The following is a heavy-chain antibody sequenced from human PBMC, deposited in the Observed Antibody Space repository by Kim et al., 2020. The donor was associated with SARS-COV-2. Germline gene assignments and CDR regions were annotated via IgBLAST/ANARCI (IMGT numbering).Heavy chain of an antibody. Sequence: GGSLRLSCAASGFTFSNAWMSWVRQAPGKGLEWVGRIKSKTDGGTTDYAAPVKGRFTISRDDSKNTLYLQMNSLKTEDTAVYYCTTSLYDYDFWSGYYTDYYYYGMVVWGQGTTVTVSS. D-gene: IGHD3-3*01. CDR3: TTSLYDYDFWSGYYTDYYYYGMVV. J-gene: IGHJ6*02. CDR2: IKSKTDGGTT. V-gene: IGHV3-15*01. CDR1: GFTFSNAW.